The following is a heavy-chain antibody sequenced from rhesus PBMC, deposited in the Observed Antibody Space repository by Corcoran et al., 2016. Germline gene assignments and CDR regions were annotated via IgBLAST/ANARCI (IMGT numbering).Heavy chain of an antibody. CDR3: ARLGDYGVLG. J-gene: IGHJ5-2*02. CDR1: GYSISSNY. V-gene: IGHV4-165*01. D-gene: IGHD4-29*01. CDR2: ISGSIGSP. Sequence: QVQLQESGPGLVKPSETLSLTCAVSGYSISSNYWSWIRQPPGKGLEWIGYISGSIGSPYTNPSLNGRVTISTDTSKNQFSRKLSSVTAADTAVYYCARLGDYGVLGWGRGTLVTVSS.